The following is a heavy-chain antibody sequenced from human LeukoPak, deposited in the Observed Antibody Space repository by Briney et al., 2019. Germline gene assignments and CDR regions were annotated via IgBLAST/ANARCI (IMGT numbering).Heavy chain of an antibody. CDR3: ARDLYGSGTRFDY. CDR2: VFHSGST. CDR1: GGSISNSNW. D-gene: IGHD3-10*01. Sequence: PSGTLSLTCAVSGGSISNSNWWSWVRQPPGKGLEWIGEVFHSGSTNYNPSLKSRVTVSVDKSKNQFSPKLNSVTAADTAVYYCARDLYGSGTRFDYWGQGTLVTVSS. J-gene: IGHJ4*02. V-gene: IGHV4-4*02.